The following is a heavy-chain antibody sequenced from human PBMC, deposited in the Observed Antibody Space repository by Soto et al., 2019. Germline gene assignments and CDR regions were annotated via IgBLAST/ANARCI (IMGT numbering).Heavy chain of an antibody. CDR1: GITLSRSW. Sequence: GGSLRLSCTASGITLSRSWMSWVRQAPGKGLEYVSGISSNGVGTYYANSVQGRFTISRDNSKNTVYLQMGSLRPEDMAVYYCARRARPDFYYMDVWGKGTTVTVSS. CDR3: ARRARPDFYYMDV. D-gene: IGHD6-6*01. CDR2: ISSNGVGT. J-gene: IGHJ6*03. V-gene: IGHV3-64*01.